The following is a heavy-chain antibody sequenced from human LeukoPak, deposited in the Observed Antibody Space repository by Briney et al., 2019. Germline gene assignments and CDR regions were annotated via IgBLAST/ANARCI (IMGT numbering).Heavy chain of an antibody. V-gene: IGHV3-74*01. CDR2: IKTDGSSA. Sequence: PGGSLRLSCAASGFSFSSYWMHWVRQAPGKGLVWVSRIKTDGSSATYADSVKGRFTISRDNSKNTVYLQMNSLRAEDTAVYYCAKELRSISATTGFDYWGQGTLVTVSS. CDR1: GFSFSSYW. D-gene: IGHD1-20*01. J-gene: IGHJ4*02. CDR3: AKELRSISATTGFDY.